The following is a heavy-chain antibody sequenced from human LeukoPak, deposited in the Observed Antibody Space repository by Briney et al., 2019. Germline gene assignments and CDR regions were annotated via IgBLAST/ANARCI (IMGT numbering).Heavy chain of an antibody. CDR3: AKGPSMVVTANYYYYMDV. CDR2: ISGSGGST. CDR1: GFTFSSYA. D-gene: IGHD2-21*02. V-gene: IGHV3-23*01. J-gene: IGHJ6*03. Sequence: PGGSLRLSCAASGFTFSSYAMSWVRQAPGKGLEWVSAISGSGGSTYYADSVKGWFTISRDNSKNTLYLQMNSLRAEDTAVYYCAKGPSMVVTANYYYYMDVWGKGTTVTISS.